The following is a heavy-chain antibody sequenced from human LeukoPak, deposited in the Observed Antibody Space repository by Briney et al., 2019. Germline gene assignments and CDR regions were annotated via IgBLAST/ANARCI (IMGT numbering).Heavy chain of an antibody. CDR3: ARGLGTTGTTYYYFYYYMDV. CDR1: GGSISSYY. D-gene: IGHD1-1*01. V-gene: IGHV4-59*12. CDR2: IDYSGST. Sequence: KTSETLSLTCTVSGGSISSYYWSWIRQPPGKGLEWIGYIDYSGSTNYNPSLKSRVTISVDTSKNQFSLRLTSVTAADTAVYYCARGLGTTGTTYYYFYYYMDVWGKGTTVTISS. J-gene: IGHJ6*03.